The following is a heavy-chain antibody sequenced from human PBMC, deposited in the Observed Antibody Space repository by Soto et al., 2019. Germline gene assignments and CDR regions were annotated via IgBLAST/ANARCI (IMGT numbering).Heavy chain of an antibody. Sequence: SETLSLTXTVSAASFSKYYWTWIRQPPGKGLEWIGYIYFNGNTKYNPSLEGRLTISIDTSKKEFSLKLTSVTAADAAVYYCASVTFGGIVLAHWGQGTLVTVSS. CDR3: ASVTFGGIVLAH. D-gene: IGHD3-16*01. CDR1: AASFSKYY. J-gene: IGHJ4*02. V-gene: IGHV4-59*01. CDR2: IYFNGNT.